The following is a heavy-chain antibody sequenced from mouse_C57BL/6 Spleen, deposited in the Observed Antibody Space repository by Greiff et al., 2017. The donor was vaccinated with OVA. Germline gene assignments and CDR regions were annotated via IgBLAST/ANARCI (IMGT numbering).Heavy chain of an antibody. Sequence: EVQLQESGPGLVKPSQSLSLTCSVTGYSITSGYYWNWIRQFPGNKLEWMGYISYDGSNNYNPSLKNRISITRDTSKNQFFLKLNSVTTEDTATYYCARVYYDYDAFAYWGQGTLVTVSA. CDR1: GYSITSGYY. V-gene: IGHV3-6*01. CDR3: ARVYYDYDAFAY. J-gene: IGHJ3*01. CDR2: ISYDGSN. D-gene: IGHD2-4*01.